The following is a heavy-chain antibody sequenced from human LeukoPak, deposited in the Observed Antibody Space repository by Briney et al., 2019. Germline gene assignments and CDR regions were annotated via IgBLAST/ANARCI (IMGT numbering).Heavy chain of an antibody. Sequence: GRSLRLSCAASGYTFTGYYMHWVRQAPGQGLEWMGWINPNSGGTNYAQKFQGWVTMTRDTSISTAYMELSRLRSDDTAVYYCARQGGTIAVAGSEGYYYGMDVWGQGTTVTVSS. CDR2: INPNSGGT. D-gene: IGHD6-19*01. J-gene: IGHJ6*02. CDR3: ARQGGTIAVAGSEGYYYGMDV. CDR1: GYTFTGYY. V-gene: IGHV1-2*04.